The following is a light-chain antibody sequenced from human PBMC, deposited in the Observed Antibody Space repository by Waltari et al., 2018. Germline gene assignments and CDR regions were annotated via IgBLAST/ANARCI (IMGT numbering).Light chain of an antibody. J-gene: IGKJ4*02. CDR3: SSYTSSSRV. V-gene: IGKV2-28*01. Sequence: DIEMTQSPLSLPVTPGEPASISCRSSQSLLYSNGYNYLDWYLPKPGQSPQLLIYLGSNRASGVPDRFSGSGSGTDFTLKISRVEAEDVGIYYCSSYTSSSRVFGGGTK. CDR1: QSLLYSNGYNY. CDR2: LGS.